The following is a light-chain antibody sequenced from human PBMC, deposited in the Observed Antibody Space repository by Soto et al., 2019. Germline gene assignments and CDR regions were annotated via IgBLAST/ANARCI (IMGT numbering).Light chain of an antibody. CDR1: SSDVGSYNL. J-gene: IGLJ1*01. V-gene: IGLV2-23*01. Sequence: LTQPASVSGSPGQSITISCTGTSSDVGSYNLVSWYQQHPGKAPRLMIYEGSKRPSGVSNRFSGSKSGNTASLTISGLQAEDEADYYCCSYAGSNVFGTGTKVTVL. CDR2: EGS. CDR3: CSYAGSNV.